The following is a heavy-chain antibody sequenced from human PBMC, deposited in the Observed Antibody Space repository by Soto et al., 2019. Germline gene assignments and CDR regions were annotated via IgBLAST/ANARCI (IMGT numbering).Heavy chain of an antibody. CDR3: ASSSGSGYRASDY. D-gene: IGHD3-10*01. CDR1: GDTFNFYS. V-gene: IGHV1-69*02. Sequence: QVQLVQSGAEVKRPGSSVKVSCKASGDTFNFYSINWVRQAPGLGLEWMGRVNPIVSMSNYAQKFQGRATMTADKSTSTASMELICLRSEDTATYYCASSSGSGYRASDYWGQGALVTVSS. J-gene: IGHJ4*02. CDR2: VNPIVSMS.